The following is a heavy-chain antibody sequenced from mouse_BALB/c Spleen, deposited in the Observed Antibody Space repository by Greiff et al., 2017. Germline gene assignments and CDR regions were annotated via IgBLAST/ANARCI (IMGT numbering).Heavy chain of an antibody. V-gene: IGHV1-18*01. Sequence: VQLQQSGPELVKPGASVKISCKTSGYTFTEYTMHWVKQSHGKSLEWIGGINPNNGGTNYNQKFKGEATLTVDKSSSTAYMVRRRQTSEDSAVFYCASDDYDAWFAYWGQGTLVTVYA. CDR2: INPNNGGT. CDR3: ASDDYDAWFAY. J-gene: IGHJ3*01. CDR1: GYTFTEYT. D-gene: IGHD2-4*01.